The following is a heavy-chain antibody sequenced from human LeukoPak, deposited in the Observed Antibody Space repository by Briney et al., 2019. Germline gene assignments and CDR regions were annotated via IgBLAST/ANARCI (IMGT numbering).Heavy chain of an antibody. Sequence: GGSLRLSCTASGFTFGDYAMSWFRQAPGKGLEWVGFIRSKAYGGTADYAASVKGRFTISRDDSKSIAYLQLNSLKTEDTAVYYCARIHESGFAFDIWGQGTMVTVSS. CDR1: GFTFGDYA. CDR3: ARIHESGFAFDI. J-gene: IGHJ3*02. CDR2: IRSKAYGGTA. V-gene: IGHV3-49*03.